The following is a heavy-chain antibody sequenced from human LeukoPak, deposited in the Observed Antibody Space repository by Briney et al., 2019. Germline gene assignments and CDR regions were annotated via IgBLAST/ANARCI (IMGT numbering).Heavy chain of an antibody. CDR1: GFTFSSYS. CDR2: ISGSGGST. V-gene: IGHV3-23*01. Sequence: PGGSLRLSCAASGFTFSSYSMNWVRQAPGKGLEWVSSISGSGGSTYSADSVKGRFTISRDNSKNTLYLQMNSLRADDTAVYYCAKDPSGSGSYFLWGQGTLVTVPS. CDR3: AKDPSGSGSYFL. J-gene: IGHJ4*02. D-gene: IGHD3-10*01.